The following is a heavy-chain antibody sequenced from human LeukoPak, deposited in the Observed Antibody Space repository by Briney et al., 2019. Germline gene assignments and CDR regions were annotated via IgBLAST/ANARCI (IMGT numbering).Heavy chain of an antibody. V-gene: IGHV4-34*01. Sequence: SETLSLTCAVYGGSSSGYYWSWIRQPPGKGLEWIGEINHSGSTNYNPSLKSRVTISVDTSKNQFSLKLSSVTAADTAVYYCARGRRLRGRFDPWGQGTLVTVSS. CDR3: ARGRRLRGRFDP. CDR2: INHSGST. CDR1: GGSSSGYY. J-gene: IGHJ5*02. D-gene: IGHD4-17*01.